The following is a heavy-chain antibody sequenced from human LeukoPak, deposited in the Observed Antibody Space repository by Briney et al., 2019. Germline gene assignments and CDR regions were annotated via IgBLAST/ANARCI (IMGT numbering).Heavy chain of an antibody. Sequence: ASVKVSCKASGYTFTSYDINWVRQATGQGLEWMGWRNPNRGNTAYAKKFQGGGTITRNTSIRTAYMAMSRLRSEDTAVSSCERAIRRWALLGFVFWFDPWGQGTLVTVSS. CDR2: RNPNRGNT. CDR1: GYTFTSYD. J-gene: IGHJ5*02. CDR3: ERAIRRWALLGFVFWFDP. V-gene: IGHV1-8*01. D-gene: IGHD1-26*01.